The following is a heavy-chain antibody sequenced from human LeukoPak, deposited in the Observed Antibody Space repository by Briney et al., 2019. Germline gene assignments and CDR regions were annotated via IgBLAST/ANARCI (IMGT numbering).Heavy chain of an antibody. J-gene: IGHJ3*02. D-gene: IGHD6-19*01. Sequence: KASQTLSLTCTVSGGSISSGGCYGSWIRQPPGKGLEWIGYIYHSGSTYYNPSLKSRVTISVDRSKNQFSLKLSSVTAADTAVYYCARDNINQNPNGYSSGWSLLGAFDIWGQGTMVTVSS. V-gene: IGHV4-30-2*01. CDR2: IYHSGST. CDR1: GGSISSGGCY. CDR3: ARDNINQNPNGYSSGWSLLGAFDI.